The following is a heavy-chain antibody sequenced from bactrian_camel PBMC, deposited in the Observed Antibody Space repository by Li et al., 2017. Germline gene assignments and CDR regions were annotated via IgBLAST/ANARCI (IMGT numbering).Heavy chain of an antibody. CDR1: GPTYERGC. CDR3: AARKVARGSHFSLGRAPALRRDEYNF. V-gene: IGHV3S63*01. Sequence: HVQLVESGGGSVQAGGSLKISCTASGPTYERGCMAWWRQAPGKEREGVAHISTRRGGSIYYDDSVKGRFTISQDNSKNTLFLQMNVLRPEDTAMYYCAARKVARGSHFSLGRAPALRRDEYNFWGQGTQVTVS. J-gene: IGHJ4*01. CDR2: ISTRRGGSI. D-gene: IGHD2*01.